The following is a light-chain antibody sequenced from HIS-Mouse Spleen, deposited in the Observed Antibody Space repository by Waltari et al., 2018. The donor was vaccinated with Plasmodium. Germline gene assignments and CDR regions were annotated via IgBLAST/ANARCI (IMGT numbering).Light chain of an antibody. V-gene: IGKV3-20*01. CDR1: PSVSSSY. Sequence: IVLTQSPGTLSLSQGERAILSCRASPSVSSSYLAWYQQKPGQAPRLLIYGASSRATGIPDRFSGSGSGTDFTLTISRLEPEDFAVYYCQQYGSSPLTFGGGTKVEIK. CDR2: GAS. CDR3: QQYGSSPLT. J-gene: IGKJ4*01.